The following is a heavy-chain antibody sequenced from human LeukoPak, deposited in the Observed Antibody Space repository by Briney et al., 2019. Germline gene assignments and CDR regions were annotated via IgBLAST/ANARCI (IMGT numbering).Heavy chain of an antibody. CDR2: IYYSGST. J-gene: IGHJ3*02. V-gene: IGHV4-59*08. D-gene: IGHD3-9*01. CDR3: ARRRTGYYDILTGYDDAFDT. CDR1: GGSISSYY. Sequence: PSETLSLTCTVSGGSISSYYWSWIRQPPGKGLEWIGYIYYSGSTNYNPSLKNRVTISVDTSKNQFSLKLSSVTAADTAVYYCARRRTGYYDILTGYDDAFDTWGQGTMVTVSS.